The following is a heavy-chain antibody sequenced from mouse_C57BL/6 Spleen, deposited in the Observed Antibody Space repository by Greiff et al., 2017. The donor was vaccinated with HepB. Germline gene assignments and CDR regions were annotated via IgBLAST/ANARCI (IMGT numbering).Heavy chain of an antibody. Sequence: VQLQQSGPELVKPGASVKISCKASGYSFTDYNMNWVKQSNGKSLEWIGVINPNYGTTSYNQKFKGKATLTVDQSSSTAYMQLNSRTSEDSAVYYCARSGAYGNKAWFAYWGQGTLVTVSA. V-gene: IGHV1-39*01. CDR3: ARSGAYGNKAWFAY. CDR1: GYSFTDYN. D-gene: IGHD2-1*01. J-gene: IGHJ3*01. CDR2: INPNYGTT.